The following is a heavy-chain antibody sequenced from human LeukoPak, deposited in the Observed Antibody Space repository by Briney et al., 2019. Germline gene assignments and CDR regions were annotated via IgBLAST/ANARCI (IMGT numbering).Heavy chain of an antibody. CDR2: ISGSGGST. V-gene: IGHV3-23*01. J-gene: IGHJ3*02. CDR1: GFTFSSYA. Sequence: PGGSLRLSYAASGFTFSSYAMSWVRQAPGKGLEWVSAISGSGGSTYYADSVKGWFTISRDNSKNTLYLQMNSLRAEDTAVYYCAKYRIQLWLQDAFDIWGQGTMVTVSS. CDR3: AKYRIQLWLQDAFDI. D-gene: IGHD5-18*01.